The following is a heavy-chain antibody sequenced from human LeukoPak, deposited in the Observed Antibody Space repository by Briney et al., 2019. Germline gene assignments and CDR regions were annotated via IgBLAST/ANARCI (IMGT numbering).Heavy chain of an antibody. J-gene: IGHJ6*03. CDR1: GGSISNYY. V-gene: IGHV4-59*08. CDR2: IYKTGST. D-gene: IGHD2-2*03. Sequence: SETLSLTCTVSGGSISNYYWNWVRQPPGGGLEWIGYIYKTGSTIYNPSLKSRVTISVDTSKNQFSLKLSSVTAADTAVYYCARTTLGYCSSTSCYLAYYYYYMDVWGKGTTVTVSS. CDR3: ARTTLGYCSSTSCYLAYYYYYMDV.